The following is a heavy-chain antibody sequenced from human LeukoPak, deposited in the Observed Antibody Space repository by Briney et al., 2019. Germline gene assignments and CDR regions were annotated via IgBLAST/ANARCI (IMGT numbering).Heavy chain of an antibody. V-gene: IGHV4-59*08. J-gene: IGHJ4*02. Sequence: ETPSLTCTASGGSISGYFWSWIRQPPGKGLEWIGYIYYSGTTNYNPSLKSRVTISVDTSKNQFSLKLSSVTAADTAVYYCARRGDTTMVIDYWGQGTLVTVSS. CDR1: GGSISGYF. CDR2: IYYSGTT. D-gene: IGHD5-18*01. CDR3: ARRGDTTMVIDY.